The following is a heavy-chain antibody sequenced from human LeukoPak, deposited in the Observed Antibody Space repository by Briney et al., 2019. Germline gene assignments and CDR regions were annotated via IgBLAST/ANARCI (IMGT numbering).Heavy chain of an antibody. V-gene: IGHV3-53*01. CDR3: AARYSSSWYAY. D-gene: IGHD6-13*01. J-gene: IGHJ4*02. Sequence: GGSLRLSCAASGFTVRGNYMIWLRQPPGMGLEWVSLIYSTGTTYYADSVKGRFTISRDTSENTLYLQMNSLRAEHTAVYYCAARYSSSWYAYGGQGTLVTVSS. CDR2: IYSTGTT. CDR1: GFTVRGNY.